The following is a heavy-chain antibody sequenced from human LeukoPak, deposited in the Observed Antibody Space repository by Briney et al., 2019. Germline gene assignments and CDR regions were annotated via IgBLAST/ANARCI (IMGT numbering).Heavy chain of an antibody. CDR2: IYTSGST. CDR1: GASISSYY. CDR3: ARALVPYYDILTGYYKHPIDAFDI. D-gene: IGHD3-9*01. J-gene: IGHJ3*02. V-gene: IGHV4-4*07. Sequence: SETLSLTCTVSGASISSYYWSWIRRPAGEGLEWIGRIYTSGSTNYNPSLKSRVTMSVDTSKNQFSLKLISVTAADTAVYYCARALVPYYDILTGYYKHPIDAFDIWGQGTMVTVSS.